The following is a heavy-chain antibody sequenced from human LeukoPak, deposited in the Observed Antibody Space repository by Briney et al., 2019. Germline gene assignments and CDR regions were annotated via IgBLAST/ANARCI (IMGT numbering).Heavy chain of an antibody. V-gene: IGHV3-21*01. CDR3: ARESEYSTNAFDC. J-gene: IGHJ4*02. CDR1: GFTFSSYS. CDR2: ISSSSSYI. D-gene: IGHD6-6*01. Sequence: GGSLRLSCAASGFTFSSYSMNWVRQAPGKGLEWVSSISSSSSYIHYADSVKGRFTISRDNAKNSLYLQMNSLRAEDTAVYYCARESEYSTNAFDCWGQGTLVTVSS.